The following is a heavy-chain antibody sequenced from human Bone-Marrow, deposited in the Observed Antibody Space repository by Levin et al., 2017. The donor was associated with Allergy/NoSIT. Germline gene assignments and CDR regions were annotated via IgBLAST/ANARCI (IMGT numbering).Heavy chain of an antibody. D-gene: IGHD2-8*02. V-gene: IGHV3-21*01. CDR3: ARGIIGDVRVAHKEAFDI. J-gene: IGHJ3*02. Sequence: GGSLRLSCTVSGFTFSIYSINWVRQAPGKGLEWVSSISSSGSDMYYVDSVRGRFTISRDNAKNSLTLQMNSLRAEDTAVYYCARGIIGDVRVAHKEAFDIWGQGTMVSVSS. CDR1: GFTFSIYS. CDR2: ISSSGSDM.